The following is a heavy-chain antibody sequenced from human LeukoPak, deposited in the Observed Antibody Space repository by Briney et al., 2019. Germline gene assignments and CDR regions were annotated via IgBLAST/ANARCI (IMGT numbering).Heavy chain of an antibody. Sequence: GGSLRLSCAASGFTFSSYEMNWVRQAPGKGLEWVSYISSSGSTIYYADSVKGRFTISRDNAKNSLYLQMNSLKTEDTAVYYCTRERYYYDSSGYNDYWGQGTLVTVSS. CDR2: ISSSGSTI. CDR1: GFTFSSYE. V-gene: IGHV3-48*03. D-gene: IGHD3-22*01. J-gene: IGHJ4*02. CDR3: TRERYYYDSSGYNDY.